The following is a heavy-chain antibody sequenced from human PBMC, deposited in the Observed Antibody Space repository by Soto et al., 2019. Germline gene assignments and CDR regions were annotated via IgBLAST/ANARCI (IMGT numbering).Heavy chain of an antibody. V-gene: IGHV4-30-4*01. CDR2: IFYSGTT. CDR3: ARHAAEGYSSSWPPLDY. Sequence: SETLSLTCTVSGDSISSADYYWSWIRQTPGKGLEWIGHIFYSGTTYYNPSLKSRLTISVDTSKNQFSLKLSSVTAADTAVYYCARHAAEGYSSSWPPLDYWGQGTLVTVSS. CDR1: GDSISSADYY. D-gene: IGHD6-13*01. J-gene: IGHJ4*02.